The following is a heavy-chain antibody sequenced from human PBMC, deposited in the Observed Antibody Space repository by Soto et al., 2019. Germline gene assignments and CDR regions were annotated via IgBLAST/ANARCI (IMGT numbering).Heavy chain of an antibody. J-gene: IGHJ4*02. V-gene: IGHV4-61*01. CDR1: GGSVSSGSYY. Sequence: SETLSLTCTVSGGSVSSGSYYWSWIRQPPGKGLEWIGYIYYSGSTNYNPSLKSRVTISVDTSKNQFSLKLSSVTAADTAVYYCATSPIVATIRYFDYWGQGTLVTVSS. CDR2: IYYSGST. CDR3: ATSPIVATIRYFDY. D-gene: IGHD5-12*01.